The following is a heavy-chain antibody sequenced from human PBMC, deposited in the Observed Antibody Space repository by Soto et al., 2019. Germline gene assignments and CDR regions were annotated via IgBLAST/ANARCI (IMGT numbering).Heavy chain of an antibody. V-gene: IGHV4-34*01. J-gene: IGHJ6*02. CDR1: GGSFSGYY. CDR3: ARGTGYRYGYAGYYYYGMDV. Sequence: PSETLSLTCAVYGGSFSGYYWSWIRQPPGKGLEWIGEINHSGSTNYNPSLKSRVTISVDTSKNQFSLKLSSVTAADTAVYYCARGTGYRYGYAGYYYYGMDVWGQGTTVTVSS. CDR2: INHSGST. D-gene: IGHD5-18*01.